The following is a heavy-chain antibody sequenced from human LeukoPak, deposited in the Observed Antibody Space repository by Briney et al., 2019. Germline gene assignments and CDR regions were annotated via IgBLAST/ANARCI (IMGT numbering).Heavy chain of an antibody. CDR2: ISWNSGSI. J-gene: IGHJ4*02. CDR1: GFTFDDYA. V-gene: IGHV3-9*01. Sequence: GGSLRLSCAASGFTFDDYAVHWVRHAPGKGLEWVSGISWNSGSIGYADSVKGRFTISRDNAKNSLYLQMNSLRAEDTALYYCAKDSEVTMVRGVIPRGFDYWGQGTLVTVSS. D-gene: IGHD3-10*01. CDR3: AKDSEVTMVRGVIPRGFDY.